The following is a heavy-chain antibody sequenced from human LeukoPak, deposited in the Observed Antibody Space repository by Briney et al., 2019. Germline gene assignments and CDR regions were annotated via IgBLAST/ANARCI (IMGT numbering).Heavy chain of an antibody. Sequence: GGSLRLSCAASGFTFSSYAMSWVRQAPGKGLEWVSAISGSGSSTYYADSVKGRFTISRDNSKNTLYLQMNSLRAEDTAVYYCAKSCSSTSCYSRGTFDPWGQGTLVTVSS. CDR1: GFTFSSYA. V-gene: IGHV3-23*01. CDR2: ISGSGSST. J-gene: IGHJ5*02. CDR3: AKSCSSTSCYSRGTFDP. D-gene: IGHD2-2*01.